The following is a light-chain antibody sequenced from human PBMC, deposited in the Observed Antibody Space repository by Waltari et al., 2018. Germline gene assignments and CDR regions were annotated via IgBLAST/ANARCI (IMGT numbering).Light chain of an antibody. CDR2: WAS. V-gene: IGKV4-1*01. J-gene: IGKJ3*01. CDR3: QQYHTSPFT. CDR1: RSVLYNSNNKNY. Sequence: EIVMTQSPDSLAVSLGERAAINCKSSRSVLYNSNNKNYLAWYQQKPRQPPKLLINWASSREYAVPDRLGGSGSGTDFTLTISSLQAEDVAVYYCQQYHTSPFTFGPGTKVDI.